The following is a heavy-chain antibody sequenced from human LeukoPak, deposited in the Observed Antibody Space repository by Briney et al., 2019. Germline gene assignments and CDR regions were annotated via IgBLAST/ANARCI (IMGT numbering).Heavy chain of an antibody. D-gene: IGHD2-2*01. CDR2: INPSAGGT. J-gene: IGHJ4*02. CDR1: GYTFTNHY. Sequence: GASVKVSCKASGYTFTNHYIHWVRQAPGQGLEWMGLINPSAGGTSYAQKFQDRVTMTRDMSTTTVYLGLNSLRSEDTAVYYCARGGCSTTSCYHFDSWGQRTLVTVSS. V-gene: IGHV1-46*01. CDR3: ARGGCSTTSCYHFDS.